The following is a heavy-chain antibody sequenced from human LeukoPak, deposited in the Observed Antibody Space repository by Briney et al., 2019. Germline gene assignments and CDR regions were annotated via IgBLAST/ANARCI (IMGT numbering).Heavy chain of an antibody. D-gene: IGHD3-16*01. CDR2: INSDGSGT. V-gene: IGHV3-74*01. CDR3: ARGKDGVWAFDI. J-gene: IGHJ3*02. Sequence: GGSLRLSCGASGFTFNNYWMHWVRQAPGMGLVWVSRINSDGSGTTYADSVEGRVTISRDNAKKTLYLQMNSLRAEDAAVYYCARGKDGVWAFDIWGQGTTVTVSS. CDR1: GFTFNNYW.